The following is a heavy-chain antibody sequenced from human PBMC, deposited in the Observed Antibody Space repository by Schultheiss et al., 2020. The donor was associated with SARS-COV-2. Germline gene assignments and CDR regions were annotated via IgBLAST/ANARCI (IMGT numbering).Heavy chain of an antibody. V-gene: IGHV4-34*01. Sequence: SETLSLTCAVYGGSFSGYYWSWIRQPPGKGLEWIGSINYSGTSYYNPSLKSRVTISVDTSKNQFSLNLSSVTDADTAVYYCARVRGGATFEAFYGMDVWGQGTTVTVSS. CDR2: INYSGTS. D-gene: IGHD3-3*01. CDR1: GGSFSGYY. J-gene: IGHJ6*02. CDR3: ARVRGGATFEAFYGMDV.